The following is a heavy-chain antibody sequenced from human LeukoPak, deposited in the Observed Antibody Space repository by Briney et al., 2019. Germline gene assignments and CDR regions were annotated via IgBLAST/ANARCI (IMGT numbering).Heavy chain of an antibody. J-gene: IGHJ5*02. CDR3: ARGPARDYYASGSSWFDP. CDR2: MNPNSGNT. D-gene: IGHD3-10*01. CDR1: GYTFTSYD. V-gene: IGHV1-8*03. Sequence: GASVKVSCKASGYTFTSYDINWVRQATGQGLEWMGWMNPNSGNTGYAQKFQGRVTITRNTSISTAYMELSSLRSEDTAVYYCARGPARDYYASGSSWFDPWGQGTLVTVSS.